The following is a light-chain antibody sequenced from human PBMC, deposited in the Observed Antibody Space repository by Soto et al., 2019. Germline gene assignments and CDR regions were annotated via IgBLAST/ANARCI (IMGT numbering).Light chain of an antibody. CDR1: SSDVGGYNS. J-gene: IGLJ2*01. V-gene: IGLV2-14*01. CDR2: DVS. CDR3: SSYSSTNTLV. Sequence: QSALTQPASVSGSPGPSITISCTGTSSDVGGYNSVSWYQQHPGKPPKLMIYDVSNRPSGVSTRFSGSKSGNTASLTISGLQPEDEAYYYCSSYSSTNTLVFGGGTKLTVL.